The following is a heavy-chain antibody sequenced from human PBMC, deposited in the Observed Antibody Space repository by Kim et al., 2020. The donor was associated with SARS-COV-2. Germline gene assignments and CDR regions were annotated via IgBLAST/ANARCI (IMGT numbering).Heavy chain of an antibody. CDR1: GYTFTSYY. CDR3: AREIHYGAGSYMF. CDR2: INPRDGRP. J-gene: IGHJ4*02. V-gene: IGHV1-46*01. D-gene: IGHD3-10*01. Sequence: ASVKVSCKASGYTFTSYYMHWVRQAPGQGLEWMGIINPRDGRPTYAQKFQGRFTVSRDTSTTTVYMELSILRSEDTGLYYCAREIHYGAGSYMFWGQGTLVTVSS.